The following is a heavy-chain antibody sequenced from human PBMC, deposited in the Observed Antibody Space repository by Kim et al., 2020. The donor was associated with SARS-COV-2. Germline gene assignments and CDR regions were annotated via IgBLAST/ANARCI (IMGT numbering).Heavy chain of an antibody. CDR2: IYYSGST. D-gene: IGHD3-22*01. V-gene: IGHV4-59*01. J-gene: IGHJ4*02. CDR3: ARGMAEYYDSSGYFDY. CDR1: GGSISSYY. Sequence: SETLSLTCTVSGGSISSYYWSWIRQPPGKGLEWIGYIYYSGSTNYNPSLKSRVTISVDTSKNQFSLKLSSVTAADMAVYYCARGMAEYYDSSGYFDYWGQGTLVTVSS.